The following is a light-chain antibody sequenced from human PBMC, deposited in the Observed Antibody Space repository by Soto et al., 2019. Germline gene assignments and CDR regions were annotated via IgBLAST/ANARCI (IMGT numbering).Light chain of an antibody. V-gene: IGKV2-28*01. CDR3: MQVQQTPIT. CDR1: QSILHSSGNNY. J-gene: IGKJ5*01. CDR2: WRC. Sequence: DIVMTQSPLSLPVTPGEPASISCRSSQSILHSSGNNYLDWYVQTPGQSPHLLIYWRCNRASGVPDRFSGSGSGTDFTLKISRVKAEDVGIDYFMQVQQTPITFVQRTRLEIK.